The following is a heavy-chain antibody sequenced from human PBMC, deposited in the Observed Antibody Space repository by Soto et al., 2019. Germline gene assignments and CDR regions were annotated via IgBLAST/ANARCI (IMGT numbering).Heavy chain of an antibody. V-gene: IGHV4-59*01. Sequence: SETLSLTCTVSGGSISSYYWSWIRQPPGKGLEWIGYIYYSGSTSYNPSLKSRVTISVDTSKNQFSLKLSSVTAADTAVYYCARSYMIAAPPFYYYYYGMDVWGQGTTVTVS. CDR1: GGSISSYY. CDR3: ARSYMIAAPPFYYYYYGMDV. CDR2: IYYSGST. J-gene: IGHJ6*02. D-gene: IGHD6-6*01.